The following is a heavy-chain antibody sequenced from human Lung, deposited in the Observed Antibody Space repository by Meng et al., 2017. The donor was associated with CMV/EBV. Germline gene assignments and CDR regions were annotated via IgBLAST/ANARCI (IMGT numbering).Heavy chain of an antibody. D-gene: IGHD2-2*01. CDR3: AKDHIVVVPAATYYYGMDV. CDR2: IRYDGSNK. J-gene: IGHJ6*04. Sequence: GESLKISCAASGFTFSNYGMHWVRQAPGKGLEWVAFIRYDGSNKYYADSVKGRFTISRDNSKNTLYLQMNSLRAEDTAVYYCAKDHIVVVPAATYYYGMDVWGKGTTVTVSS. V-gene: IGHV3-30*02. CDR1: GFTFSNYG.